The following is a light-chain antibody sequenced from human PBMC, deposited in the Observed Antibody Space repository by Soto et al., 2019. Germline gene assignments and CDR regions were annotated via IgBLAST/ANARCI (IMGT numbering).Light chain of an antibody. CDR1: SPNIGAGYD. CDR2: ANN. Sequence: QSVLTQPPSVSGAPGQRVTISCTGSSPNIGAGYDVHWYQQLPGTAPKLLIYANNNRPAGVPDRFSVSKSGTSASLVITGLQAEDEADYYCQSYDTSPSGYVFGTGTKVTVL. CDR3: QSYDTSPSGYV. J-gene: IGLJ1*01. V-gene: IGLV1-40*01.